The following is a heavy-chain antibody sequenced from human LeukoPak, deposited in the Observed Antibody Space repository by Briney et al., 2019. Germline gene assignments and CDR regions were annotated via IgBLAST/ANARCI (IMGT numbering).Heavy chain of an antibody. Sequence: QSGGSRGLSCAASGFTFSSYSMNWARQAPGKGLEWVSAISGSGGSTYYADSVKGRFTISRDNSKNTLYLQMNSLRAEDTAVYYCANELEGTDYWGQGPVDPVSS. CDR1: GFTFSSYS. V-gene: IGHV3-23*01. CDR3: ANELEGTDY. D-gene: IGHD3-10*01. J-gene: IGHJ4*02. CDR2: ISGSGGST.